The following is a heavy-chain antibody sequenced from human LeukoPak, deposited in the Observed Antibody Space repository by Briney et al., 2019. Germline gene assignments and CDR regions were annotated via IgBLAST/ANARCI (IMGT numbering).Heavy chain of an antibody. Sequence: PGRSLRLSCAASGFTFSSYAMHWVRQAPSKGLEWVAVISHDTSKKFYADSVKGRFTISRDNSNKTLYLQMNSLRDEDTAVYYCARDSRQFSKWIYSFDFWGQGTPVTVSS. CDR2: ISHDTSKK. D-gene: IGHD5-12*01. CDR3: ARDSRQFSKWIYSFDF. J-gene: IGHJ4*02. V-gene: IGHV3-30-3*01. CDR1: GFTFSSYA.